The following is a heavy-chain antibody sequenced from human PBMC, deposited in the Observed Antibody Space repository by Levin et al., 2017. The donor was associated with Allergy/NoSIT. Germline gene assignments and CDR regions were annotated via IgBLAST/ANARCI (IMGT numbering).Heavy chain of an antibody. D-gene: IGHD4-17*01. CDR3: TTDAPGRSDYGSSREY. CDR1: GFSFKDAY. Sequence: KSGGSLRLSCAASGFSFKDAYMTWVRQAPGKGLEWVGRIKSKSFGETTQYAAPVKGRFTISRDDSKNTLYLEMTGLTTEDTAVYYCTTDAPGRSDYGSSREYWGQGTLVTVSS. J-gene: IGHJ4*02. CDR2: IKSKSFGETT. V-gene: IGHV3-15*01.